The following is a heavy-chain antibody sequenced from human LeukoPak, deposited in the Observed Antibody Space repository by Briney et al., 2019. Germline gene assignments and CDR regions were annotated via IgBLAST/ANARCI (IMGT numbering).Heavy chain of an antibody. D-gene: IGHD6-13*01. Sequence: GESLKISCKGSGYSFTTYWIGWVRQVPGKGLEWMGIIYPGDSDTRYSPSFQGQVTISADKSISTAYLQWSGLKASDTAMYYCARRGHSSSWYSDYWGQGTLVTVSS. CDR1: GYSFTTYW. CDR3: ARRGHSSSWYSDY. V-gene: IGHV5-51*01. CDR2: IYPGDSDT. J-gene: IGHJ4*02.